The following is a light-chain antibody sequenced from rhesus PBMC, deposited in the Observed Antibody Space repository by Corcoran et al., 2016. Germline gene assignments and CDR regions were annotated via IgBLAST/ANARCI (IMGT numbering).Light chain of an antibody. J-gene: IGKJ3*01. CDR2: KAS. V-gene: IGKV1-22*01. CDR3: QQYSRSPFT. Sequence: DIQMTQSPSSLSASVGDTVTITCRASQRISSWLAWYQQKPGKAPTLLIYKASSLKSGVPSRFSVSGPGTDFPLTISRLQSEDFATYYCQQYSRSPFTFGPGTKLDIK. CDR1: QRISSW.